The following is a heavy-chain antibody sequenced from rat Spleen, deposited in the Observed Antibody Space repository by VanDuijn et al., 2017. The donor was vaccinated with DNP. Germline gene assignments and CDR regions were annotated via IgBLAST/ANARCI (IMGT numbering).Heavy chain of an antibody. V-gene: IGHV2-32*01. CDR1: GFTFSDYN. CDR2: MLSEGDT. Sequence: VQLVESGGGFVQPGRSLRLSCTASGFTFSDYNMAWVRQPPGKGLEWMGVMLSEGDTAYNSAPKSRLSISRDTSKSQVFLKMNSLQTEDTAMYFCARSRYNYVGWFAYWGQGTLVTVSS. J-gene: IGHJ3*01. CDR3: ARSRYNYVGWFAY. D-gene: IGHD1-5*01.